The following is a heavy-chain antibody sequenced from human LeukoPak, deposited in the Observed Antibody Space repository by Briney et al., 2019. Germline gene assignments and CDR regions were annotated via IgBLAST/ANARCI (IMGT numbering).Heavy chain of an antibody. CDR3: ARDCGWRGRFYYYYGMDV. V-gene: IGHV3-11*01. D-gene: IGHD6-19*01. CDR1: GFTFSSHS. CDR2: ISSTGSTI. J-gene: IGHJ6*02. Sequence: PGRSLRLSCAASGFTFSSHSMHWVRQAPGKGLEWVSYISSTGSTIYYADSVKGRFTISRDNAKSSLYLQMNSLRAEDTAVYYCARDCGWRGRFYYYYGMDVWGQGTTVTVSS.